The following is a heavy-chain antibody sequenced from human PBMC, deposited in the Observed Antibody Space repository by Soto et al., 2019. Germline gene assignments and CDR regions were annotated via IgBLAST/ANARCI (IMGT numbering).Heavy chain of an antibody. Sequence: EVHLVESGGGLVQSGGSLRLSCAASGFTFSNHWMTWVRQAPGKGLEWVASVKQDGSEIYYGDSVKGRFTISRDNAHNSLFLQLNSLRAEDTDMHYCARDPGISSGWYYFDYWGQGTLVTVSS. J-gene: IGHJ4*02. CDR1: GFTFSNHW. D-gene: IGHD6-19*01. V-gene: IGHV3-7*05. CDR2: VKQDGSEI. CDR3: ARDPGISSGWYYFDY.